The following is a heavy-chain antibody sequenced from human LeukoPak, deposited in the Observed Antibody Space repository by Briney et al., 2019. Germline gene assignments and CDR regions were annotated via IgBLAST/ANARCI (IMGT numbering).Heavy chain of an antibody. J-gene: IGHJ4*02. CDR2: ISGDGGTT. V-gene: IGHV3-43*02. CDR1: GLPIADFA. D-gene: IGHD3-3*01. CDR3: AKGHFGAGHY. Sequence: GGSLRLSCVASGLPIADFAMHWVRQAPGKGLEWVSLISGDGGTTSYAGSVKGRFTTSRDNSKNSLYLHMNSLRNEDTALYYCAKGHFGAGHYWGQGTLVTVSS.